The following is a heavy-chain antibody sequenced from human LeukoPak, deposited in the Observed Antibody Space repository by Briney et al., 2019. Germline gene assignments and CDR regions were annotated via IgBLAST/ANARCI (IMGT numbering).Heavy chain of an antibody. Sequence: SVKVSCKASGGTFSSYAISWVRQAPGQGLEWMGGIIPIFGTANYAQKFQGRVTITADESTSTAYMELSSLRSEDTAVYYCARVRDSDSSGYYPRSDYYYYMDVWGKGTTVTVSS. V-gene: IGHV1-69*13. CDR3: ARVRDSDSSGYYPRSDYYYYMDV. J-gene: IGHJ6*03. CDR2: IIPIFGTA. CDR1: GGTFSSYA. D-gene: IGHD3-22*01.